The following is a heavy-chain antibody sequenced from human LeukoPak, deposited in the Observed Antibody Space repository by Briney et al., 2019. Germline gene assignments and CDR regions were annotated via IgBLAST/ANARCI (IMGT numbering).Heavy chain of an antibody. V-gene: IGHV1-46*01. CDR3: ARDQEGFDY. J-gene: IGHJ4*02. Sequence: ASVKVSCKASGYTFTSNYIHWVRQAPGQGLEWMGMIYPRXGSTSXXXKFQGRXTVTRDTSTSTVHMELSGLRSEDTAVYYCARDQEGFDYWGQGTLVTVSS. CDR2: IYPRXGST. CDR1: GYTFTSNY.